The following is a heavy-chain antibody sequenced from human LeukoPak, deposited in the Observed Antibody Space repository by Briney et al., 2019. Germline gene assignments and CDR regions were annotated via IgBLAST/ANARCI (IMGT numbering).Heavy chain of an antibody. CDR3: ARVDAGGYSSGWYPASWFDP. CDR2: IIPILGIA. J-gene: IGHJ5*02. Sequence: GASVKVSCKASGGTLSSYAISWVRQAPGQGLEWMGRIIPILGIANYAQKFQGRVTITADKSTSTAYMELSSLRSEDTAVYYCARVDAGGYSSGWYPASWFDPWGQGTLVTVSS. D-gene: IGHD6-19*01. CDR1: GGTLSSYA. V-gene: IGHV1-69*04.